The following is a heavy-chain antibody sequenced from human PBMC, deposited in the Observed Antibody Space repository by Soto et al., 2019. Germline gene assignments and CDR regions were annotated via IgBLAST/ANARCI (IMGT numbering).Heavy chain of an antibody. CDR1: GGSISSSSYY. J-gene: IGHJ6*03. CDR2: IYYSGST. CDR3: ARRGDVRGYYYYYMDV. Sequence: SETPSLTCTVSGGSISSSSYYWGWIRQPPGKGLEWIGSIYYSGSTYYNPSLKSRVTISVDTSKNQFSLKLSSVTAADTAVYYCARRGDVRGYYYYYMDVWGKGTTVTVSS. V-gene: IGHV4-39*01. D-gene: IGHD3-16*01.